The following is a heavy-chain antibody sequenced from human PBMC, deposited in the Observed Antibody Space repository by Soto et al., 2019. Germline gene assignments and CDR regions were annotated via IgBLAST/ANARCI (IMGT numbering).Heavy chain of an antibody. CDR3: ARVGLRGHLLGNFDY. J-gene: IGHJ4*02. D-gene: IGHD3-10*01. CDR2: IIPIFGTT. V-gene: IGHV1-69*13. CDR1: GGTFNTHT. Sequence: SVKVSCKASGGTFNTHTISWVRQAPGQGLEWMGGIIPIFGTTNYAQNFQGRVTITADESTSTAYMELSSLISEDAAVYYCARVGLRGHLLGNFDYWGQGTLVTVSS.